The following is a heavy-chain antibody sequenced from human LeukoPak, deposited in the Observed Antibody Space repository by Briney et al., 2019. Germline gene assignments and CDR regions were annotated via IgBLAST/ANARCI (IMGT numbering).Heavy chain of an antibody. CDR2: INHSGST. CDR3: ARYSSSSGHDFDY. J-gene: IGHJ4*02. D-gene: IGHD6-6*01. V-gene: IGHV4-34*01. Sequence: SETLSLTCAVYGGSFSGYYWSGIRQPPGKELEWIGEINHSGSTNYNPSLKSRVTISVDTSKNQFSLKLSSVTAADTAVYYCARYSSSSGHDFDYWGQGTLVPVSS. CDR1: GGSFSGYY.